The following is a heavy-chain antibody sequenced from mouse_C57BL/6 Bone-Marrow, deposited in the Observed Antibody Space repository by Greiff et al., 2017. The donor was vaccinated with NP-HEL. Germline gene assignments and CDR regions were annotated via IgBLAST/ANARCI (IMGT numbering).Heavy chain of an antibody. D-gene: IGHD2-4*01. J-gene: IGHJ1*03. CDR2: IDPSDSYT. CDR3: ARPPFDYDYGRLCYFDV. V-gene: IGHV1-69*01. CDR1: GYTFTSYW. Sequence: QVQLKQPGAELVMPGASVKLSCKASGYTFTSYWMHWVKQRPGQGLEWIGEIDPSDSYTNYNQKFKDKSTVTVDKSSSTAYMQLSSLTSEKSAVYYCARPPFDYDYGRLCYFDVWGTGTTVTVSS.